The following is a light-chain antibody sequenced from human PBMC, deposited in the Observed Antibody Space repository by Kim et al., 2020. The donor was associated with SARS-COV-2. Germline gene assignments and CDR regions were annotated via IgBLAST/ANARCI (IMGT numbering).Light chain of an antibody. CDR3: QQSDSTPLT. CDR2: AAS. J-gene: IGKJ2*01. Sequence: DIQMTQSPSSLSASVGDRVTITCRASQSITNYLHWYQQKAGKAPKLLIYAASSLQSEVPSRFSGSGSGTDFTLTISSLQPEDFATYFCQQSDSTPLTFGQGTKLEI. CDR1: QSITNY. V-gene: IGKV1-39*01.